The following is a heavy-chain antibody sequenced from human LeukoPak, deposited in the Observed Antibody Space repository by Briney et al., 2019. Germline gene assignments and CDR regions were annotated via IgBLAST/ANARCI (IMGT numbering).Heavy chain of an antibody. J-gene: IGHJ6*04. CDR2: LIYHAYGGTT. V-gene: IGHV3-49*02. CDR3: TGGGAADPTYYYYGMDV. Sequence: GASMILCLPSSGPTASINHMSWVRHVSGTGMVWVGLLIYHAYGGTTEYAASVKGRFTISRDDSKSIAYLQMNSLKTEDTAVYYCTGGGAADPTYYYYGMDVWGKGTTVTVSS. D-gene: IGHD6-25*01. CDR1: GPTASINH.